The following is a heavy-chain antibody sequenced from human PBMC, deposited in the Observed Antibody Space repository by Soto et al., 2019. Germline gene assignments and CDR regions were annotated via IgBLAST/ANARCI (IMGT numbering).Heavy chain of an antibody. J-gene: IGHJ6*02. D-gene: IGHD2-2*01. CDR2: INSGGST. CDR3: AREVFCSSSSCQVRYGMDV. CDR1: GFTVSSHY. V-gene: IGHV3-53*01. Sequence: GGSLRLSCAPSGFTVSSHYMSWVRQAPGKGLEWVPVINSGGSTYYADSVKGRFTISTDHSRNTLYLQMNSLGVEDTAVYYCAREVFCSSSSCQVRYGMDVWGQGTTVTVSS.